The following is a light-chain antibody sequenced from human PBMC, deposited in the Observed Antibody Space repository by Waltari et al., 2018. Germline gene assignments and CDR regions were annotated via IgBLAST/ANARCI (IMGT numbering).Light chain of an antibody. CDR1: SSNIGNNV. J-gene: IGLJ3*02. CDR3: AAWDDSLRGHWV. CDR2: RND. Sequence: QSVLTQPPSASATPGQGVIISCSGSSSNIGNNVVTWYQQLPGKAPKLLIYRNDQRPSGVPARFSGSKSGTSASLAINGLQSEDEADYYCAAWDDSLRGHWVFGGGTKVTVL. V-gene: IGLV1-44*01.